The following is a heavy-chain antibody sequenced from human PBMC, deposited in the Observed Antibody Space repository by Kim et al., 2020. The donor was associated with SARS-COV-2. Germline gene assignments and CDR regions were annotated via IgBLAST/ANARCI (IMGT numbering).Heavy chain of an antibody. Sequence: GESLKISCKGSGYSFTSYWISWVRQMPGKGLEWMGRIDPSDSYTNYSPSFQGHVTISADKSISTAYLQWSSLKASDTAMYYCARSDLNYHSQYYYYGMDVWGQGTTVTVSS. CDR2: IDPSDSYT. V-gene: IGHV5-10-1*01. CDR3: ARSDLNYHSQYYYYGMDV. J-gene: IGHJ6*02. CDR1: GYSFTSYW. D-gene: IGHD3-3*01.